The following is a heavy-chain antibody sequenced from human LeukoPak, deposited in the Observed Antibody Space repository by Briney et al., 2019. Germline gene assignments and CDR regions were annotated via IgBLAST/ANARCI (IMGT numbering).Heavy chain of an antibody. V-gene: IGHV1-24*01. CDR3: ATGPHGYFDY. J-gene: IGHJ4*02. Sequence: ASVKVSCKVSGYTLTELSMHWVRQAPGEGLEWMGGFDPEDGETIYAQKFQGRVTMTEDTSADTAYMELSSLRSEDTAVYYCATGPHGYFDYWGQGTLVTVSS. CDR2: FDPEDGET. CDR1: GYTLTELS.